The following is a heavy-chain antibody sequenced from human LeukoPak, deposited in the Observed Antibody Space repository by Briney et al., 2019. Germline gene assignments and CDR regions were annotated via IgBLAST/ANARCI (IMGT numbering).Heavy chain of an antibody. J-gene: IGHJ4*02. CDR2: ISTTGGTT. D-gene: IGHD4-17*01. Sequence: GGSLRLSCAASGLTFSSYGMSWVRQAPGRGLEWVSAISTTGGTTYYADSVRGRFTISRDNAKNSLYLQMNSLRAEDTAVYYCARVFRGIDYAPYFDYWGQGTLVTVSS. V-gene: IGHV3-23*01. CDR1: GLTFSSYG. CDR3: ARVFRGIDYAPYFDY.